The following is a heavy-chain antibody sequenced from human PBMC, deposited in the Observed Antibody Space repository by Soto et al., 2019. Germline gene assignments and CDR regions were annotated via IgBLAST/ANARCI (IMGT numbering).Heavy chain of an antibody. CDR2: ISSSGDII. Sequence: GGSLRLSCAGSGFSFSDYYMSWIRKAPGKGLEWVSYISSSGDIIYYADSVKGRFTISRDNAKNSLYLQMNSLRAEDTAVYYCARDLGYYASDGYFDYWGQGTVVTVSS. CDR1: GFSFSDYY. CDR3: ARDLGYYASDGYFDY. D-gene: IGHD3-22*01. V-gene: IGHV3-11*01. J-gene: IGHJ4*02.